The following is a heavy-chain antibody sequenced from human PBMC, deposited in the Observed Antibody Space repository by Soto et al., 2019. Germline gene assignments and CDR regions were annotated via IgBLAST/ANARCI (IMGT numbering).Heavy chain of an antibody. CDR2: IYYTGGT. J-gene: IGHJ4*02. V-gene: IGHV4-61*03. Sequence: QVQLQESGPGLVKPSETLSLTCSVSGGSVSSGSYYWSWIRQSPEKGLEWIGYIYYTGGTKYNPSLTRRVNISADTSRNHFSLKLTSVTAADTAAYYCARFEVGLDYWGQGVLVTVSS. D-gene: IGHD2-2*01. CDR1: GGSVSSGSYY. CDR3: ARFEVGLDY.